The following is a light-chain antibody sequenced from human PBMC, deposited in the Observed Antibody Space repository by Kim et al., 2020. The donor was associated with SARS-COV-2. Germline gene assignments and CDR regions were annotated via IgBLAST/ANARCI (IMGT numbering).Light chain of an antibody. V-gene: IGKV3-15*01. Sequence: EIVMTQSPATLAVSPGERVTLSRRASQSVNSNLAWYQQKPGQAPRLLIYAASARATGLPARFSGSGSGTEFTLTISSLQSDDYAIYYCQQYNQWPPWTFGQGTKVDIK. CDR2: AAS. CDR1: QSVNSN. J-gene: IGKJ1*01. CDR3: QQYNQWPPWT.